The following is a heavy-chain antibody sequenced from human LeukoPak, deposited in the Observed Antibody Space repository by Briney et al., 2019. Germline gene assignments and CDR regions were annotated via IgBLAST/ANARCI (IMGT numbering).Heavy chain of an antibody. CDR3: ARADYGATIPSDY. Sequence: PGGSLRLSCAASGFTFSSYTMNWVRQAPGEGLEWVSYISSSSSTIHYADSVKGRFTISRDNAKNSLYLQMSNLRAEGTAVYYCARADYGATIPSDYWGQGTLVTVSS. V-gene: IGHV3-48*01. CDR1: GFTFSSYT. D-gene: IGHD4/OR15-4a*01. CDR2: ISSSSSTI. J-gene: IGHJ4*02.